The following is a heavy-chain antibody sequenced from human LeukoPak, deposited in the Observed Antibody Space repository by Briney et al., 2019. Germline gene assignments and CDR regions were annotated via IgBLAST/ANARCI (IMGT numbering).Heavy chain of an antibody. CDR2: IYHSGST. CDR1: GGSISSGGYS. V-gene: IGHV4-30-2*01. Sequence: SQTLSLTCAVSGGSISSGGYSWSWLRQPPGTGLEWLGYIYHSGSTYYNPSLKSRVTISVDRSKNQFSLKLGSVTAADTAVYYCARDPYSSSSIGWYFDLWGRGTLVTVSS. D-gene: IGHD6-6*01. CDR3: ARDPYSSSSIGWYFDL. J-gene: IGHJ2*01.